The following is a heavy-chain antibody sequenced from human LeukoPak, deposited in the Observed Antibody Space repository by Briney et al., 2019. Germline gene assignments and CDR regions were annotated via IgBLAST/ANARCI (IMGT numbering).Heavy chain of an antibody. J-gene: IGHJ4*02. CDR1: GFTFSSFW. CDR2: IKQDGSER. CDR3: ARGRPHGNDY. V-gene: IGHV3-7*01. D-gene: IGHD4-23*01. Sequence: AGGSLRLSCAASGFTFSSFWMNWVRQAPGKGLEWVANIKQDGSERNYVDSVKGRSTISRDNAKNSLFLQMNSLRVEDTAVYYCARGRPHGNDYWGQGTLVTVSS.